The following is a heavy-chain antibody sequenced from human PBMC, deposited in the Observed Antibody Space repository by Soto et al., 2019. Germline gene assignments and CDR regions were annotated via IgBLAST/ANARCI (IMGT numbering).Heavy chain of an antibody. CDR3: ARGGTSGWLKGAYDV. Sequence: QVQLVQSGAEVKKPGSSVKVSCRASGGTLNKHAITWVRRAPGLGLEWLGGIIPMVGIPNYPQKFQGRVTITADDSTNTSHMELNSLTSGDTAVYYCARGGTSGWLKGAYDVWGQGTMVTVSS. CDR2: IIPMVGIP. CDR1: GGTLNKHA. J-gene: IGHJ3*01. D-gene: IGHD6-19*01. V-gene: IGHV1-69*01.